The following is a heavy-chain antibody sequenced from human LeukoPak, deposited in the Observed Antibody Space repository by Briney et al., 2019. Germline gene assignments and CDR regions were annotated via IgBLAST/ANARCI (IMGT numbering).Heavy chain of an antibody. CDR1: GGSISSGGFY. D-gene: IGHD3-9*01. V-gene: IGHV4-31*03. CDR2: IYSTGST. CDR3: ARGVGERYFDWLFWPSRGFDY. Sequence: PSETLSLTCTVSGGSISSGGFYWSWIRQHPGKGLEWIGYIYSTGSTYYNPSLKSRVTISVDTSKNQFSLKLSSVTAADTAVYYCARGVGERYFDWLFWPSRGFDYWGQGTLVTVSS. J-gene: IGHJ4*02.